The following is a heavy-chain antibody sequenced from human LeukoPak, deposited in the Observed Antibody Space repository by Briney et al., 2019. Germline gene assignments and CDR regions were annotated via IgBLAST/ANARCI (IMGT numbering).Heavy chain of an antibody. CDR2: INPSGGST. Sequence: GASVKVSCKASGYSFSTYGISWVQQAPGQGLEWMGIINPSGGSTSYAQKFQGRVTMTRDMSTSTVYMELSSLRSEDTAVYYCARDSTHRAYCGGDCYPNAFDIWGQGTMVTVSS. J-gene: IGHJ3*02. V-gene: IGHV1-46*01. CDR3: ARDSTHRAYCGGDCYPNAFDI. CDR1: GYSFSTYG. D-gene: IGHD2-21*02.